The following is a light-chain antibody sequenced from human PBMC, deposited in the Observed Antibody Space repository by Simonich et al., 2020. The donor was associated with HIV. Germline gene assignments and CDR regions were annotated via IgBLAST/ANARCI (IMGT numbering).Light chain of an antibody. CDR3: QQFYSAPWT. V-gene: IGKV4-1*01. CDR2: WAS. J-gene: IGKJ1*01. Sequence: DIVMTQSPDSLAVSLGERATINCKSSQSVLYSSNNKNYLAWYQQKPGQPPKLLIYWASTRKSGVPDRLSGSGSGTDFTRTISSLQAEDVAVYYCQQFYSAPWTLGQGTKVEIK. CDR1: QSVLYSSNNKNY.